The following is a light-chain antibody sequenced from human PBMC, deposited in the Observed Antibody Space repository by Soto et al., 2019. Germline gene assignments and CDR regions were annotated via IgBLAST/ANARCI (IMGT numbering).Light chain of an antibody. Sequence: DIQMTQSPSTLSASVGDRVTITCRASQSISSWLAWYQQKPGKAPKLLIYDASSLESGVPSRFSGSGSGTEFTLTISSLQPDDFATYDCQQYNSYAITFGQGTRREMK. CDR3: QQYNSYAIT. CDR2: DAS. J-gene: IGKJ5*01. V-gene: IGKV1-5*01. CDR1: QSISSW.